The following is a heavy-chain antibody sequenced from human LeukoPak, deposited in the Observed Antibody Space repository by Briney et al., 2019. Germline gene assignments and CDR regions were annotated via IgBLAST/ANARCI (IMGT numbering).Heavy chain of an antibody. V-gene: IGHV4-39*07. CDR1: GGSISSSSYY. J-gene: IGHJ4*02. D-gene: IGHD6-19*01. CDR3: ARDSVAVAGGTDY. CDR2: IYYSGGT. Sequence: SETLSLTCTVSGGSISSSSYYWGWIRQPPGKGLEWIGSIYYSGGTYYNPSLKSRVTISVDTSKNQFSLKLSSVTAADTAVYYCARDSVAVAGGTDYWGQGTLVTVSS.